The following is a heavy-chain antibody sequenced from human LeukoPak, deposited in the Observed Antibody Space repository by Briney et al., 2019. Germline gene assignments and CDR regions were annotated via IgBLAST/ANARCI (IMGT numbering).Heavy chain of an antibody. CDR2: ISDDGSSK. J-gene: IGHJ5*02. D-gene: IGHD6-13*01. CDR1: GFTFSSYA. CDR3: ARERLAATGTGWFEP. V-gene: IGHV3-30*04. Sequence: GRSLRLSCAASGFTFSSYAIHWVRQAPGKGLEWVAVISDDGSSKYYAVSVKGRFTISRDHSKNTLYLQMNSLRAEDTAVYFCARERLAATGTGWFEPWGQGTLVTVSS.